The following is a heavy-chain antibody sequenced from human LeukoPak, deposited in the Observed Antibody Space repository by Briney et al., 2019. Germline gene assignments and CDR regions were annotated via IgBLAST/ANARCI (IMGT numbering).Heavy chain of an antibody. CDR1: GFTFSTYA. Sequence: GSLRLSCAASGFTFSTYAMSWVRQTPERGLEWVSAISDTGGNTFYADSVKGRFSISRDNSKNTLYLQMNSLRAEDTAIYYCAKGRTNDYWGQGTLVTVSS. D-gene: IGHD1/OR15-1a*01. CDR2: ISDTGGNT. V-gene: IGHV3-23*01. CDR3: AKGRTNDY. J-gene: IGHJ4*02.